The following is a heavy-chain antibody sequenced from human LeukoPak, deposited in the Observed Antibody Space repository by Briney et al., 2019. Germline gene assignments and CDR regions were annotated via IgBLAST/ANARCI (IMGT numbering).Heavy chain of an antibody. D-gene: IGHD2-15*01. CDR2: ISGSGDTT. CDR3: AKDTTAWWYHRAYMDV. Sequence: GGSLRLSCAASGFTFSSYAMSWVRHAPGGGLEWVSAISGSGDTTYHADSVKGRFTISRDNSENRLSLQMDSLRAEDTAVYFCAKDTTAWWYHRAYMDVWGKGTTVTVSS. J-gene: IGHJ6*03. V-gene: IGHV3-23*01. CDR1: GFTFSSYA.